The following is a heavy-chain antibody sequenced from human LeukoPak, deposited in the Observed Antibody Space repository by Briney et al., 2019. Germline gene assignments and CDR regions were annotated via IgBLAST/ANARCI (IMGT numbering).Heavy chain of an antibody. J-gene: IGHJ4*02. CDR2: INSDGSST. Sequence: PGGSLRLSCAASGFTFSSYWMHWVRHAPGKGLVWVSRINSDGSSTSYADSVKGRFTISRGNAKNTLYLQMNSLRAEDTAVYYCARAPRRLWNFDYWGQGTLVTVSS. CDR3: ARAPRRLWNFDY. CDR1: GFTFSSYW. D-gene: IGHD4/OR15-4a*01. V-gene: IGHV3-74*01.